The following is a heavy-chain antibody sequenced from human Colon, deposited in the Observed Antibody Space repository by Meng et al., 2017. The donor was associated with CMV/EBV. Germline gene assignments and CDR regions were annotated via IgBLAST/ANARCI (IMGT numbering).Heavy chain of an antibody. CDR3: AKSLFAAGQLAYFDS. V-gene: IGHV3-23*01. D-gene: IGHD3-10*02. CDR1: GFSFRDSA. CDR2: LSGSGSTT. Sequence: GGSLRLSCAASGFSFRDSAMGWVRQAPGKGLEWVSSLSGSGSTTYYAESVKGRFTISRDSSKNTVSLQMNSLRAEDTAVYYCAKSLFAAGQLAYFDSWDQGTLVTVSS. J-gene: IGHJ4*02.